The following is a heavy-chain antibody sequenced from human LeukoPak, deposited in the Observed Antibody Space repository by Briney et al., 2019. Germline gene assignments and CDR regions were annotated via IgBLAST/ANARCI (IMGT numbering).Heavy chain of an antibody. CDR3: AEGSGWYYYGMDV. CDR2: ISGSGGST. CDR1: GFTFSSYA. Sequence: GGSLRLSCAASGFTFSSYAMSWVRQAPGKGLEWVSAISGSGGSTYYADSVKGRFTISRDNSKNTLYLQMNSLRAEDTAIYYCAEGSGWYYYGMDVWGQGTTVTVSS. V-gene: IGHV3-23*01. D-gene: IGHD6-19*01. J-gene: IGHJ6*02.